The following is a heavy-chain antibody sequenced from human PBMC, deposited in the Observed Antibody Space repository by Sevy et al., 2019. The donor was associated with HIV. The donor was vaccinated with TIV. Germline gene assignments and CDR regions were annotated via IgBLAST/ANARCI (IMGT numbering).Heavy chain of an antibody. CDR1: GYTFTGYY. J-gene: IGHJ5*02. CDR3: ASFWPGSYWFDP. CDR2: INPNSGGT. D-gene: IGHD1-26*01. V-gene: IGHV1-2*02. Sequence: ASVKVSCKASGYTFTGYYMHWVRQAPGQGLEWMGWINPNSGGTNYAQKFQGRVTMTRDKSISTAYMELSRLRSDDAAVYYCASFWPGSYWFDPWGQGTLVTVSS.